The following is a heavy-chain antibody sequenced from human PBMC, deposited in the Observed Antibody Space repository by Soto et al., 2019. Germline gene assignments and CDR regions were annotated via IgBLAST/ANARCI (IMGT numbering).Heavy chain of an antibody. Sequence: QLQLQESGPGLVKPSETLSLTCTVSGGSISSSSYYWGWIRQPPGKGLEWIGSIYYSGSTYYNPSLKSRVTISVDTSKNQFSLKLSSVTAADTAVYYCASLPRDGYNNRFDYWGQGTLVTVSS. J-gene: IGHJ4*02. CDR1: GGSISSSSYY. CDR3: ASLPRDGYNNRFDY. CDR2: IYYSGST. V-gene: IGHV4-39*01. D-gene: IGHD5-12*01.